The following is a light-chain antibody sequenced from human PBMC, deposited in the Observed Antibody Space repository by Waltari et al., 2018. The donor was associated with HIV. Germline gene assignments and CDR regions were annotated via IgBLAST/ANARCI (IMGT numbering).Light chain of an antibody. CDR2: AAS. CDR1: QSISSY. J-gene: IGKJ2*01. CDR3: HQRSSWPRT. V-gene: IGKV1-39*01. Sequence: DIQMTQSPSSLSASVGDRVTITCRASQSISSYLNWYQQKPGKAPKLLIYAASSLQSGVPSRFSGSGSGTDFTLTISSLQPEDFAVYYCHQRSSWPRTFGQGTKLEIK.